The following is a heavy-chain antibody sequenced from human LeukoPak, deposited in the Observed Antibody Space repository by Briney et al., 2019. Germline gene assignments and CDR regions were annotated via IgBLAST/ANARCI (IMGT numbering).Heavy chain of an antibody. V-gene: IGHV3-33*08. CDR2: IWYDSSHV. Sequence: GRSLRLSCAASGFIFSAYALHWVRQAPGKGLEWVAIIWYDSSHVNYAGSVRGRFTISRDNSKNTVDLQMDSLRAEDTAIYYCARGGSCGGDCFYYGMDVWGHGTTVIVSS. CDR1: GFIFSAYA. D-gene: IGHD2-21*02. J-gene: IGHJ6*02. CDR3: ARGGSCGGDCFYYGMDV.